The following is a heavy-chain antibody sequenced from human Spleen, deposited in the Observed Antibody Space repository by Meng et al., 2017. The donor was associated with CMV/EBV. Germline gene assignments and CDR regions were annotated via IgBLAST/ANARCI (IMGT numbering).Heavy chain of an antibody. D-gene: IGHD3-3*02. CDR2: ISAYNGNT. V-gene: IGHV1-18*01. J-gene: IGHJ4*02. Sequence: ASVKVSCKASGYTFTSYGISWVRQAPGQGLEWMGWISAYNGNTNYAQKLQGRVTMTTDTSTSTAYMELRSLRSDDTAVYYCARQDLIFGVVNPGGLFDYWGQGTLVTVSS. CDR1: GYTFTSYG. CDR3: ARQDLIFGVVNPGGLFDY.